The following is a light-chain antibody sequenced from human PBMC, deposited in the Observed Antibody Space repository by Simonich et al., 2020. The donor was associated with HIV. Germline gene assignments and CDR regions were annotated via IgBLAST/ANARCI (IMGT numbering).Light chain of an antibody. CDR3: QQCNNWPPT. CDR2: GAS. J-gene: IGKJ1*01. Sequence: EIVLTQFPATLSVSPGERATLSCRASQSVGINLAWYQQNPVQAPRLLIYGASARATDIPARFSGSGSGTEFTLTISTMQSEDFAVHYCQQCNNWPPTFGQGTKVEIK. CDR1: QSVGIN. V-gene: IGKV3-15*01.